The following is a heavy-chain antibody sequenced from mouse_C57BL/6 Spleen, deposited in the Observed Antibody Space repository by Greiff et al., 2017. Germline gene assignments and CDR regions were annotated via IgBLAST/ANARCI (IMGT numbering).Heavy chain of an antibody. J-gene: IGHJ2*01. Sequence: QVQLQQSGAELVKPGASVKLSCKASGYTFTSYWMQWVKQRPGQGLEWIGEIDPSDSYTNYNQKFKGKATLTVDTSSSTAYMQLSSLTSEDSAVYYCARVITTVVADYWGQGTTLTVSS. V-gene: IGHV1-50*01. CDR2: IDPSDSYT. CDR3: ARVITTVVADY. CDR1: GYTFTSYW. D-gene: IGHD1-1*01.